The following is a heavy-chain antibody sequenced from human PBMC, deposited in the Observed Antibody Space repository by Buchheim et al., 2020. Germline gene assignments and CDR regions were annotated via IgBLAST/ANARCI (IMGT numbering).Heavy chain of an antibody. Sequence: EVQLVESGGGLVQPGGSLRLSCAVSGFSVSSDYMNWVRQAPGKGLEWVSVFYSGGTTYFTDSVKGRFTISRDTSKNTLYLQMTSLRDEDTAVYYCARALHFNWYLDLWGRGTL. CDR1: GFSVSSDY. D-gene: IGHD3-3*02. J-gene: IGHJ2*01. V-gene: IGHV3-66*01. CDR3: ARALHFNWYLDL. CDR2: FYSGGTT.